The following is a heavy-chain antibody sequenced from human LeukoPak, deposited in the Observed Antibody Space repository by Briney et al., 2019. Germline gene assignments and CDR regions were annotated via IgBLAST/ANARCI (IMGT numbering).Heavy chain of an antibody. CDR2: ISAYNGNT. D-gene: IGHD3-22*01. CDR3: ARGDYYYDSSGQDY. Sequence: ASVKVSCKASGYTFTSYGISWVRQAPGQGLEWMGWISAYNGNTNYAQKPQGRVTMTTDTSTSTAYMELRSLRSDDTAVYYCARGDYYYDSSGQDYWGQGTLVTVSS. V-gene: IGHV1-18*01. J-gene: IGHJ4*02. CDR1: GYTFTSYG.